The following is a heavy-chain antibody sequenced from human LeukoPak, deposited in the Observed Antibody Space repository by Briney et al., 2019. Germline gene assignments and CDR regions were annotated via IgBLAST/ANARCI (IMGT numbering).Heavy chain of an antibody. D-gene: IGHD6-19*01. Sequence: PGGSLRLSCAASGFTFSSYAMSWVRQAPGKGLEWVSAFSGSGGGTYYADSVKGRFTISRDNSKNTLYLQMNSLRAEDTAVYYCAKDLGGQWLALFDYWGQGTLVTVSS. CDR1: GFTFSSYA. CDR2: FSGSGGGT. CDR3: AKDLGGQWLALFDY. V-gene: IGHV3-23*01. J-gene: IGHJ4*02.